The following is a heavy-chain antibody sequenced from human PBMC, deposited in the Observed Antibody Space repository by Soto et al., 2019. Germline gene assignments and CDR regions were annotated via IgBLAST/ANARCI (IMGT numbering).Heavy chain of an antibody. CDR2: SNYDGRTS. CDR3: ARARGGSWHMHH. CDR1: GFTLSNSG. D-gene: IGHD6-13*01. J-gene: IGHJ4*02. V-gene: IGHV3-30*19. Sequence: QMHLEESGGGVVQPGRSLRLSCVGSGFTLSNSGMHWVRQAPGKGLEWVAVSNYDGRTSFYADAVRGRFTVSRDNTKNTMFLQMDSLRVDDTAVYYCARARGGSWHMHHWGRGTLVNVFS.